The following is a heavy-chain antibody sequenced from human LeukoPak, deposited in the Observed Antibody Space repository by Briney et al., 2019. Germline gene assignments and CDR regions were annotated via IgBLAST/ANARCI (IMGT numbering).Heavy chain of an antibody. J-gene: IGHJ6*03. CDR2: IIPIFGTA. CDR1: GGTFSSYA. V-gene: IGHV1-69*05. D-gene: IGHD3-10*01. Sequence: SVKVSCKASGGTFSSYAISWVRQAPGQGLEWMGRIIPIFGTANYAQKFQGRVTITTDESTSTAYMELSSPRSEDTAVYYCARDNSSGPLYYYYMDVWGKGTTVTVSS. CDR3: ARDNSSGPLYYYYMDV.